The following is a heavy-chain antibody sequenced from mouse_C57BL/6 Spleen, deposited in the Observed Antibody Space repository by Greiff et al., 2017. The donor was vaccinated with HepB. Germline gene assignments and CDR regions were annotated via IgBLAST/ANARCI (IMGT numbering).Heavy chain of an antibody. V-gene: IGHV5-16*01. Sequence: EVMLVESEGGLVQPGSSMKLSCTASGFTFSDYYMAWVRQVPEKGLEWVANINYDGSSTYYLDSLKSRFIISRDNAKNILYLQMSSLKSEDTATYYCARDRDYYGSSVFDYWGQGTTLTVSS. CDR2: INYDGSST. J-gene: IGHJ2*01. CDR1: GFTFSDYY. CDR3: ARDRDYYGSSVFDY. D-gene: IGHD1-1*01.